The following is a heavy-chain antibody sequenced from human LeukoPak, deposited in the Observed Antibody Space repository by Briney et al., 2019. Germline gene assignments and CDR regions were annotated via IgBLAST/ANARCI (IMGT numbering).Heavy chain of an antibody. CDR3: ARGSRIAAAGSLY. V-gene: IGHV1-2*02. CDR2: INPNSGGT. CDR1: GYTFTNYG. D-gene: IGHD6-13*01. Sequence: GASVKVSCKASGYTFTNYGITWVRQAPGQGLEWMGWINPNSGGTNYAQKFQGRVTMTRDTSISTAYMELSRLRSDDTAVYYCARGSRIAAAGSLYWGQGTLVTVSS. J-gene: IGHJ4*02.